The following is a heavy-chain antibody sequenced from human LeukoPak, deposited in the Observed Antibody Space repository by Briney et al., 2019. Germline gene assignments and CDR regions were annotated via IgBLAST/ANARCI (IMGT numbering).Heavy chain of an antibody. Sequence: GRSLRLSCAASGFTFDDYAMHWVRQAPGKGLEWVSGISWNSGSIGYADSVKGRFTISRDNAKNSLYLQMNSLRAEDTALYYCAKGGYSSGWADYWGQGTLVTVSS. D-gene: IGHD6-19*01. CDR2: ISWNSGSI. V-gene: IGHV3-9*01. CDR1: GFTFDDYA. CDR3: AKGGYSSGWADY. J-gene: IGHJ4*02.